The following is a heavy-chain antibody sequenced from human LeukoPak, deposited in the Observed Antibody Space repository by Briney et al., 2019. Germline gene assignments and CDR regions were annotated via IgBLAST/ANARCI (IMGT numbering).Heavy chain of an antibody. CDR1: GGTFSSYA. CDR3: ARDTAYYYDSSTIGSLDY. V-gene: IGHV1-69*05. D-gene: IGHD3-22*01. CDR2: IIPIFGTA. J-gene: IGHJ4*02. Sequence: GSSVKVSCKASGGTFSSYAISWVRQAPGQGLELMGGIIPIFGTANYAQKFQGRVTITTDESTSTAYMELSSLRSEDTAVYYCARDTAYYYDSSTIGSLDYWGQGTLVTVSS.